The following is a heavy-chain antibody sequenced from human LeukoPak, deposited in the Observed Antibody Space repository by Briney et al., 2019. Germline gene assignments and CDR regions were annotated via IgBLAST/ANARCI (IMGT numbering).Heavy chain of an antibody. J-gene: IGHJ6*03. CDR3: AGGSYGVVTPKDYMDV. CDR1: RFAFSSYA. Sequence: GGSLRLSCVASRFAFSSYAMNWVRQAPGKGLEWVAVISYDEDNKYYSDSVKGRFTISRDNSKNTLYLQMSSLRAEDTAVYYCAGGSYGVVTPKDYMDVRGKGTTVTISS. CDR2: ISYDEDNK. D-gene: IGHD3-3*01. V-gene: IGHV3-30*14.